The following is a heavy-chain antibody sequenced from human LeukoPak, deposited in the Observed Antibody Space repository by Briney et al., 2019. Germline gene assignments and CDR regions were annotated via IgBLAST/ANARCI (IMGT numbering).Heavy chain of an antibody. V-gene: IGHV4-38-2*02. CDR1: GYSISSGYY. CDR3: ARDVQSGYDPYYFDY. J-gene: IGHJ4*02. D-gene: IGHD5-12*01. Sequence: SETLSLTCNVSGYSISSGYYWAWIRQSPGKGLEWIGSIYHSGSTHYNPSLKSRVTISVDTSKTQFSLKLSSVTAADTAIYYCARDVQSGYDPYYFDYWGQGTLVTVSS. CDR2: IYHSGST.